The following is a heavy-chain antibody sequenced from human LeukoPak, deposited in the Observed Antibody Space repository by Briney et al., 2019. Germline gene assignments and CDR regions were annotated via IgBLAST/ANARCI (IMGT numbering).Heavy chain of an antibody. J-gene: IGHJ3*02. CDR1: GSTFSSYA. Sequence: SVKVSCRASGSTFSSYAISWVRQAPGQGREWVGRIIPILGIANYAQKFQGRVTITADKSTSTAYMELSSLRSEDTAVYYCARGQSRGAFDIWAKGQWSPSLQ. CDR2: IIPILGIA. V-gene: IGHV1-69*04. D-gene: IGHD2-2*01. CDR3: ARGQSRGAFDI.